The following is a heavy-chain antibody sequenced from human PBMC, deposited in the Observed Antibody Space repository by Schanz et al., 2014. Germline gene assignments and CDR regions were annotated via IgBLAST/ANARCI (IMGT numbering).Heavy chain of an antibody. CDR1: GFTFSSHW. CDR2: INSVGSNT. Sequence: EVQLLESGGGLVQPGGSLRLSCAASGFTFSSHWMHWVRQDPGKGLVWVARINSVGSNTYYADAVRGRFTISRDNSKTTVYLQMNSLRAEDTAVYYCAKDAENTAMITDYFDYWGQGTLVTVSS. J-gene: IGHJ4*02. CDR3: AKDAENTAMITDYFDY. V-gene: IGHV3-74*01. D-gene: IGHD5-18*01.